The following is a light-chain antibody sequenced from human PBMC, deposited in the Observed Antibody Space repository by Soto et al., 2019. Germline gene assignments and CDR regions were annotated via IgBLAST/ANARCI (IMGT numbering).Light chain of an antibody. CDR2: SNS. V-gene: IGLV1-44*01. J-gene: IGLJ3*02. Sequence: QSVLTQPPSASGTPGQRVSIPCSGSSSNMGSNSVNWYQQLPGTAPKLLIYSNSQRPSGVPDRFSGSKSGTSASLAISGLQSADEADYYCAVWDDSLNGRVFGGGTKLTVL. CDR1: SSNMGSNS. CDR3: AVWDDSLNGRV.